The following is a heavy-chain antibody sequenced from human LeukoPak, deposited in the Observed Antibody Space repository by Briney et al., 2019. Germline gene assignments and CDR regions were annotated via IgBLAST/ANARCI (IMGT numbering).Heavy chain of an antibody. CDR3: ARALFREWEPLYAFDI. CDR1: GGSISSSNW. V-gene: IGHV4-4*02. J-gene: IGHJ3*02. D-gene: IGHD1-26*01. CDR2: IYHSGST. Sequence: SGTLSLTCAVSGGSISSSNWWSRVRQPPGKGLEWIGEIYHSGSTNYNPSLKSRVTISVDKSKNQFSLKLSSVTAADTAVYYCARALFREWEPLYAFDIWGQGTMVTVSS.